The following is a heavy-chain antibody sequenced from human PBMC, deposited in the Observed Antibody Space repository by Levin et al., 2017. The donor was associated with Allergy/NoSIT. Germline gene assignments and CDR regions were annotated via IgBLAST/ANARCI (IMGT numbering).Heavy chain of an antibody. J-gene: IGHJ6*02. Sequence: SETLSLTCTVSGDSVTRGDYYWSWIRQHPGGGLEWIGFISYSGNAFYNPSLKSRVTVSLDTSKNQFSLKLNSVTAADTAVYYCARDECAWFGECYGMDVWGQGTTVTVSS. CDR2: ISYSGNA. CDR1: GDSVTRGDYY. CDR3: ARDECAWFGECYGMDV. V-gene: IGHV4-31*03. D-gene: IGHD3-10*01.